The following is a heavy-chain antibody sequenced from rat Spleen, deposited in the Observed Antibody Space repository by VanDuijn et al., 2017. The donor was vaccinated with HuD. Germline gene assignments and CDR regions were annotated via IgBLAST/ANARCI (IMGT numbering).Heavy chain of an antibody. Sequence: EVQLVESGGGLVQPGRSMKLSCAASGFTFSDYYMAWVRQAPTKGLEWVASISNSGGSTYYRDSVKGRFTISRDNAKSTLYLQMDSLRSEDTATYYCARRTYYYSGYFDYWGQGVMVTVSS. CDR2: ISNSGGST. CDR3: ARRTYYYSGYFDY. D-gene: IGHD1-1*01. V-gene: IGHV5-25*01. CDR1: GFTFSDYY. J-gene: IGHJ2*01.